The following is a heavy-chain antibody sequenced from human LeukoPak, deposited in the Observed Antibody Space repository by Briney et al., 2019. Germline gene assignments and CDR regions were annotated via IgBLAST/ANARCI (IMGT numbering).Heavy chain of an antibody. CDR2: IRYDGSNK. CDR3: AKDKDPWKSTAISDFDY. Sequence: GGSLRLSCAASGFTFSTYGMHWVRQAPGKGLGGVAFIRYDGSNKYYADSVKGRFTITRDNSKNTLYLQMNSLRGEDTAVYFCAKDKDPWKSTAISDFDYWGQGTLVTVSS. CDR1: GFTFSTYG. V-gene: IGHV3-30*02. J-gene: IGHJ4*02. D-gene: IGHD1-1*01.